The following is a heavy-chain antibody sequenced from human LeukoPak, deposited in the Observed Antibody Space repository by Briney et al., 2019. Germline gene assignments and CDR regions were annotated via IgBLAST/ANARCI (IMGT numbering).Heavy chain of an antibody. CDR1: GGSISSYY. CDR2: IYTSGST. V-gene: IGHV4-4*07. CDR3: ARLELPTYYYDSSGYVSH. Sequence: SETLSLTCTVSGGSISSYYWSWIRQPAGKGLEWIGRIYTSGSTNYNPSLKSRVTISVDTSKNRFSLKLSSVTAADTAVYYCARLELPTYYYDSSGYVSHWGQGTLVTVSS. J-gene: IGHJ4*02. D-gene: IGHD3-22*01.